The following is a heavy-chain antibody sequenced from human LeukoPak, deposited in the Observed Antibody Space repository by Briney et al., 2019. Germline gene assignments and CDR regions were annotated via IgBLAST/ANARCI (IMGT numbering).Heavy chain of an antibody. D-gene: IGHD1-26*01. CDR3: ARARYRDIDYAYAVGCYHMDV. CDR2: IYHSGSN. CDR1: GGSISSSNW. J-gene: IGHJ6*03. V-gene: IGHV4-4*02. Sequence: PSETLSLTCTVSGGSISSSNWCSWVRPPPGKGLEWSGDIYHSGSNYYNPPLKRRVTISVDLSNPLFFLELISVAAAAAADDYAARARYRDIDYAYAVGCYHMDVRSKGTSVTVSS.